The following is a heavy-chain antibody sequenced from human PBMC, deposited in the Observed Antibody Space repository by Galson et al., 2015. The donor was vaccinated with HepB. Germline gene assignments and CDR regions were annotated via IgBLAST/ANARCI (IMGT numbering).Heavy chain of an antibody. CDR1: GYSFTNYW. J-gene: IGHJ4*02. D-gene: IGHD3-10*01. CDR3: ARHKAQRTPLVRGFES. CDR2: IDPSNSYA. Sequence: QSGAEVKKPGESLRISCTGSGYSFTNYWISWVRQMPGKGLEWMGRIDPSNSYANYGPSFKGHVTISADKSITTAYLQWNSLRASDTAMYYCARHKAQRTPLVRGFESWGQGTLVAVSS. V-gene: IGHV5-10-1*01.